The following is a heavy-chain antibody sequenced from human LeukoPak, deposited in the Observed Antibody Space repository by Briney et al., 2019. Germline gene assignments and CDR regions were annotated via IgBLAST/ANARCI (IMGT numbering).Heavy chain of an antibody. Sequence: GGSLRLSCAASGFTFSSYWMSWVRQAPGKGLEWVANIKQDGSEKYYVDSVKGRFTISRDNAKNSLYLQMNSLRAEDTAVYYCARVVRYYDSSGYEDYWGQGTLVTVSS. J-gene: IGHJ4*02. D-gene: IGHD3-22*01. V-gene: IGHV3-7*01. CDR1: GFTFSSYW. CDR3: ARVVRYYDSSGYEDY. CDR2: IKQDGSEK.